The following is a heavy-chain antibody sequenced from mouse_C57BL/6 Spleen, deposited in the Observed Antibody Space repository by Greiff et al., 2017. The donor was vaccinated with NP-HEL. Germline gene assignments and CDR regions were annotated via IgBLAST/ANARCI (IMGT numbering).Heavy chain of an antibody. J-gene: IGHJ4*01. CDR1: GFSLSTSGMG. Sequence: QVTLKVCGPGILQSSQTLSLTCSFSGFSLSTSGMGVSWIRQPSGKGLEWLAHISWDDDKRYNPSMKSRLTISKDTSRNQVFLKITSVDTADTATYYCARYDLYAMDYWGQGTSVTVSS. CDR2: ISWDDDK. CDR3: ARYDLYAMDY. V-gene: IGHV8-12*01. D-gene: IGHD2-3*01.